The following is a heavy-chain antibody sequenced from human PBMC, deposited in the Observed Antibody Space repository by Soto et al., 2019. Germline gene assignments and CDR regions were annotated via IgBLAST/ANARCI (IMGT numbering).Heavy chain of an antibody. CDR1: GYTFTGYY. V-gene: IGHV1-2*04. CDR3: ARHRLPGDLTPLDAFDI. CDR2: INPNSGGT. D-gene: IGHD7-27*01. J-gene: IGHJ3*02. Sequence: ASVKVSCKASGYTFTGYYMHWVRQAPGQGLEWMGWINPNSGGTNYAQKFQGWVTMTRDTSISTAYMELSRLRSDDTAVYYGARHRLPGDLTPLDAFDIWGQGTMVTVSS.